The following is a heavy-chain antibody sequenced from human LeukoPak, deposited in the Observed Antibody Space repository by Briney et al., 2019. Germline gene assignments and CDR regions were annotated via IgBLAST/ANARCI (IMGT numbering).Heavy chain of an antibody. CDR1: GYTFTTYW. D-gene: IGHD1-26*01. Sequence: GESLKISCKGSGYTFTTYWIGWVRQMPGKGLEWMGIIYPGDSDTRYSPSFQGQVTISADKSISTAYLQWSSLKASDTAMYYCASLSFRSGSYWGAFDIWGQGTMVTVSS. CDR2: IYPGDSDT. J-gene: IGHJ3*02. CDR3: ASLSFRSGSYWGAFDI. V-gene: IGHV5-51*01.